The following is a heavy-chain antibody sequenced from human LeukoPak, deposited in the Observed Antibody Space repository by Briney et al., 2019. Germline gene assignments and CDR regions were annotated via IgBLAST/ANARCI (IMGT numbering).Heavy chain of an antibody. V-gene: IGHV3-74*03. D-gene: IGHD2-21*02. CDR3: ASMPVVTAIDY. CDR2: INPDGRTI. Sequence: GGSLRLSCAASGFTFSNYWMHWVRQAPGKGPVWVSRINPDGRTITYADSVVGRITISRDNAKNTLYLQMNSLRAEDTAVYYCASMPVVTAIDYWGQGTLVTVST. CDR1: GFTFSNYW. J-gene: IGHJ4*02.